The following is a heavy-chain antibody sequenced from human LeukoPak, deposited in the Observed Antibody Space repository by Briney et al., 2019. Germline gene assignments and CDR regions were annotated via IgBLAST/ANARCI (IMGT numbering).Heavy chain of an antibody. D-gene: IGHD6-19*01. CDR2: IYTSGST. J-gene: IGHJ4*02. Sequence: SETLSLTCTVSGGSIRSGTYYWNWIRQPAGKGLEWIGRIYTSGSTNYNPSLKSRITISIDTSKNQFSLNLSSVTAADTAVYYCARDRPVVGHVGHDYWGQGTLVTVSS. CDR1: GGSIRSGTYY. CDR3: ARDRPVVGHVGHDY. V-gene: IGHV4-61*02.